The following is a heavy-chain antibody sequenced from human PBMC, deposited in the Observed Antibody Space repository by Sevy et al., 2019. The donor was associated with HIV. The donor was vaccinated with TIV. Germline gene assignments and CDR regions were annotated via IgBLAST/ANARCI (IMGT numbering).Heavy chain of an antibody. CDR1: GGSISSSSYY. V-gene: IGHV4-39*01. J-gene: IGHJ4*02. D-gene: IGHD1-26*01. CDR3: ARRRWELLDY. Sequence: SETLSLTCTVSGGSISSSSYYWGWIRQPPGKGLEWIGSIYYSGSTYYNPSLTSRVTISVDTSKNQFSLKLSSVTAADTAVYYCARRRWELLDYWGQGTLVTVSS. CDR2: IYYSGST.